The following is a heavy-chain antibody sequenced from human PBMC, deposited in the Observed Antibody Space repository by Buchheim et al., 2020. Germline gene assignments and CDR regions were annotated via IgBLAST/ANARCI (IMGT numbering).Heavy chain of an antibody. CDR3: AKDREARLFLYYFDY. J-gene: IGHJ4*02. CDR2: ISYDGSNK. D-gene: IGHD6-6*01. Sequence: QVQLVESGGGVVQPGRSLRLSCAASGFTFSSYGMHWVRQAPGKGLEWVAVISYDGSNKYYADSVKGRFTISRDNSKNTLYLQMNSLRAEDTAVYYCAKDREARLFLYYFDYWGQGTL. CDR1: GFTFSSYG. V-gene: IGHV3-30*18.